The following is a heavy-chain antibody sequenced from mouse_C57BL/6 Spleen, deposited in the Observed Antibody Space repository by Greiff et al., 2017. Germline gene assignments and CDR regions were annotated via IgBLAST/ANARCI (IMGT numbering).Heavy chain of an antibody. D-gene: IGHD1-1*01. Sequence: QVQLQQSGAELVRPGASVTLSCKASGYTFTDYDMHWVKQTPVHGLEWIGAIDPETGGTAYNQKFKGKAILTADKSSSTAYMELRSLTSEDSAVYYCTRDEVLRFYYAMDYWGQGTSVTVSS. V-gene: IGHV1-15*01. CDR1: GYTFTDYD. CDR3: TRDEVLRFYYAMDY. J-gene: IGHJ4*01. CDR2: IDPETGGT.